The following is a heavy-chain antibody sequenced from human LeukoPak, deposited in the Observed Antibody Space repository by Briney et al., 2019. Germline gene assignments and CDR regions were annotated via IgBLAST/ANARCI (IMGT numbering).Heavy chain of an antibody. Sequence: GGSLRLSCAASGFTFSSYSMHWVRQAPGKGLEWVSVISSSSSHISYADSLKGRFTISRDNAKNALYLQMNSLRADDTAVYYCATGGTNGWVDYWGQGTLVTVSS. CDR3: ATGGTNGWVDY. CDR2: ISSSSSHI. J-gene: IGHJ4*02. V-gene: IGHV3-21*01. D-gene: IGHD2-8*01. CDR1: GFTFSSYS.